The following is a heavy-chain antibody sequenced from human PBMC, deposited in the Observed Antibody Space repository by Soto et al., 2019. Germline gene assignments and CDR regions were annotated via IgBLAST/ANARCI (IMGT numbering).Heavy chain of an antibody. V-gene: IGHV3-33*01. CDR2: IWDDGGNK. J-gene: IGHJ5*02. CDR3: ARSSVSYFAAFYDT. Sequence: QAQLEESGGGVVQPGTSLRLSCAASAFSFSSSGMHWVRQAPGKGLEWVAAIWDDGGNKYYADSVKGRFTISRDNSKNTLFLQMNSLRAEDTAFYYCARSSVSYFAAFYDTWGQGTLVSVSS. D-gene: IGHD6-19*01. CDR1: AFSFSSSG.